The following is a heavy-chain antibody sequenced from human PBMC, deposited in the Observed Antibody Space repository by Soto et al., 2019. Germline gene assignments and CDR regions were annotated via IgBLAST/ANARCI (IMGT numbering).Heavy chain of an antibody. CDR1: GGTFSSYA. Sequence: GASVKVSCKASGGTFSSYAISWVRQAPGQGLEWMGGIIPIFGTANYAQKFQGRVTITADKSTSTAYMELSSLRSEDTAVYYCARDRGGSYQYYYYGMDVWGQGTTVTVCS. J-gene: IGHJ6*02. V-gene: IGHV1-69*06. CDR2: IIPIFGTA. D-gene: IGHD1-26*01. CDR3: ARDRGGSYQYYYYGMDV.